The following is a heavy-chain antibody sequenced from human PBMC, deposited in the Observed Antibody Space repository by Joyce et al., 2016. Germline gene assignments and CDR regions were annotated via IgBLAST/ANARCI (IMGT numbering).Heavy chain of an antibody. CDR2: LYPGDYQN. V-gene: IGHV5-51*01. CDR1: GYSFASYW. CDR3: ARSTLTTADAFDM. J-gene: IGHJ3*02. Sequence: EVQLVQSGAEVKKTGEPLKISCKASGYSFASYWIGWVRQMPGKGLEWMGFLYPGDYQNIYVPSFHAQVTFSSVKSITTAYLQCSGLKASDTAMYFCARSTLTTADAFDMWAQGTLVTVSS. D-gene: IGHD4-17*01.